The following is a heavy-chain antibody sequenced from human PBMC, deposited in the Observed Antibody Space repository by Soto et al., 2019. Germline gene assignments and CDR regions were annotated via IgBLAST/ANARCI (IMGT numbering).Heavy chain of an antibody. CDR1: GYSFTSYW. J-gene: IGHJ6*02. V-gene: IGHV5-51*01. D-gene: IGHD6-13*01. CDR2: IYPGDSDT. Sequence: GESLKISCKGSGYSFTSYWIGWVRQMPGKGLECMGIIYPGDSDTRYSPSFQGQVTISADKSISTAYLQWSSLKASDTAMYYCARQVAAARFYYYGMDVWGQGTTVTVSS. CDR3: ARQVAAARFYYYGMDV.